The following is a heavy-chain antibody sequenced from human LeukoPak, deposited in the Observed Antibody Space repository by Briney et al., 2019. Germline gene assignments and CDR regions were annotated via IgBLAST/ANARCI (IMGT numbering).Heavy chain of an antibody. CDR1: GFTFSDHF. V-gene: IGHV3-72*01. D-gene: IGHD1-26*01. CDR3: ASIRGTFGY. CDR2: TRNKANSYIT. J-gene: IGHJ4*02. Sequence: GGSLRLSCAASGFTFSDHFLDWVRQAPGKGREWVGRTRNKANSYITEYAASVKGRFTISRDDSKNSLYLQMSSLKTDDTAMYYCASIRGTFGYWGQGTLVTVSS.